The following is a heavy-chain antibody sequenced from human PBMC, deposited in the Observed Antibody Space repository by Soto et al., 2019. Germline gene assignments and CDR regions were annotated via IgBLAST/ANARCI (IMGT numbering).Heavy chain of an antibody. V-gene: IGHV1-18*01. CDR3: ARGGGVNAIWNP. CDR1: GYSFTTYG. D-gene: IGHD2-21*01. CDR2: ISVYSGAT. Sequence: QVHLVQSGGGVQQPGASVIVSCKTSGYSFTTYGISWVRQAPGQGLEWMGWISVYSGATTYAHNFRDKITMSTDTLTAPAPLDLRNLTTDDTAVYYCARGGGVNAIWNPWGQGTLVIVSS. J-gene: IGHJ5*02.